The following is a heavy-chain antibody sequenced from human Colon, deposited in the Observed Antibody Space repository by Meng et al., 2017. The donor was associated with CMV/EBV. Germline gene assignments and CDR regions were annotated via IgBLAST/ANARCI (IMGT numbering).Heavy chain of an antibody. Sequence: QEQLVQSGAEGKKPGASVKDSCKASGFTFRTQYIHCVRQAPGQGLEWLGIIKPSGGSTGYAQKFQDRVTMPLDTSTSTVYMELSSLRSEDTAMYYCTRDIVLWGQGTLVTVSS. CDR3: TRDIVL. J-gene: IGHJ4*02. V-gene: IGHV1-46*01. D-gene: IGHD1-26*01. CDR2: IKPSGGST. CDR1: GFTFRTQY.